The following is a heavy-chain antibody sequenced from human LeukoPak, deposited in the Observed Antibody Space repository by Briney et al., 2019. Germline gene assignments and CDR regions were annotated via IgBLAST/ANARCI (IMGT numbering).Heavy chain of an antibody. Sequence: SETLSLTCTVSGGSITSYYWSWIRQPPGKRLEWIGYIDYRGTTNYNPSLKSRVTISVDTSKNQFSLKLNSVTAADTAVYYCARRYNRGSLDYWGQGTLATVSS. CDR3: ARRYNRGSLDY. D-gene: IGHD6-19*01. V-gene: IGHV4-59*08. CDR1: GGSITSYY. J-gene: IGHJ4*02. CDR2: IDYRGTT.